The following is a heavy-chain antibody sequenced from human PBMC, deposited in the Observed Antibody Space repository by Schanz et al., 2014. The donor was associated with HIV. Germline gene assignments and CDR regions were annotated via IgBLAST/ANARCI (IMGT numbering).Heavy chain of an antibody. J-gene: IGHJ5*02. D-gene: IGHD6-13*01. V-gene: IGHV1-46*01. CDR1: GGTFSTYA. CDR2: INPSGVTT. CDR3: ARRGPIAAIDFSLDP. Sequence: QVHLVQSGAEVKKPGSSVKVSCKPSGGTFSTYAVSWVRQAPGQGLEWMGIINPSGVTTAFAQKFQGRLTLTRDTSTNTVYMELTSLRSDDTAVYYCARRGPIAAIDFSLDPWGQGTLVTVSS.